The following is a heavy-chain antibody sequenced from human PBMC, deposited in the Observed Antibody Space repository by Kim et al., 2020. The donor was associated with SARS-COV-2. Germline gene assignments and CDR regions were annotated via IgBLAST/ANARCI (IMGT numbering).Heavy chain of an antibody. V-gene: IGHV4-59*01. J-gene: IGHJ1*01. Sequence: SETLSLTCSVSGGSITTYYYWSWIRQPPGKGLEWLGYIYSSGNTNYNPSLKSRVTISVDTSQSQISLKLGSVTAAATAVYYCVRGDPLIVLGRWGQGTLV. CDR2: IYSSGNT. D-gene: IGHD3-22*01. CDR3: VRGDPLIVLGR. CDR1: GGSITTYYY.